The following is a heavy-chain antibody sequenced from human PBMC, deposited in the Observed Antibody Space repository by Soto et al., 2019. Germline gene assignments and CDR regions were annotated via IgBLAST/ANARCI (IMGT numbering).Heavy chain of an antibody. J-gene: IGHJ4*02. Sequence: EVQLLDSGGGLVQPGGSLRLSCAASGFTFSTYAMSWVRRAPGKGLEWVSSLRGSGTSTYYGDSVKGRFTISRDNSKNTVYLQMNSLRDEDTAVYFCARWATIFGVHEASLDYWGQGTQVTVSS. V-gene: IGHV3-23*01. D-gene: IGHD3-3*01. CDR3: ARWATIFGVHEASLDY. CDR1: GFTFSTYA. CDR2: LRGSGTST.